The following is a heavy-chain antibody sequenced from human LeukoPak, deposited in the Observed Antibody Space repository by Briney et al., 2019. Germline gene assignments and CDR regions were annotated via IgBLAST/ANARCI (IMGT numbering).Heavy chain of an antibody. CDR3: ARDGGHCSSTSCYKATYYGMDV. D-gene: IGHD2-2*02. J-gene: IGHJ6*02. V-gene: IGHV4-39*02. Sequence: SETLSLTCTVSGGSISRSNYYWGWIRQPPGKGLEWIGSIYYSGSTYYNPSLKSRVTISVDTSKNQFSLKLSSVTAADTAVYYCARDGGHCSSTSCYKATYYGMDVWGQGTTVTVSS. CDR1: GGSISRSNYY. CDR2: IYYSGST.